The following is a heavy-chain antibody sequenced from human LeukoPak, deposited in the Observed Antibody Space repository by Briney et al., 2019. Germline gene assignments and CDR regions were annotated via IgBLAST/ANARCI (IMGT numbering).Heavy chain of an antibody. V-gene: IGHV1-46*01. D-gene: IGHD1-26*01. Sequence: AAVKVSCKASGYTFINYYVHWVRQAPGRGLEWMGIINPSAGSTSFAQNFQGRVTMTRDTSTSTVYMELSSLRSEDTAVYYCARKGVGALMLDYWGQGTLVTVSS. CDR3: ARKGVGALMLDY. CDR2: INPSAGST. J-gene: IGHJ4*02. CDR1: GYTFINYY.